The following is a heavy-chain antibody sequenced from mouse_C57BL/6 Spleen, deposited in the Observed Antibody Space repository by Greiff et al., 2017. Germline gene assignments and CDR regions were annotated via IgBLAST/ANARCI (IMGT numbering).Heavy chain of an antibody. CDR3: ARHEITTGVAPRDFDV. CDR1: GFTFSSYG. D-gene: IGHD1-1*01. V-gene: IGHV5-6*01. J-gene: IGHJ1*03. CDR2: ISSGGSYT. Sequence: EVKLVESGGDLVKPGGSLKLSCAASGFTFSSYGMSWVRQTPDKRMEWVATISSGGSYTYYPDRVTGRFTISGDNAKNTLYLQMSSLKSEDTAMYYCARHEITTGVAPRDFDVWGTGTTVTVSS.